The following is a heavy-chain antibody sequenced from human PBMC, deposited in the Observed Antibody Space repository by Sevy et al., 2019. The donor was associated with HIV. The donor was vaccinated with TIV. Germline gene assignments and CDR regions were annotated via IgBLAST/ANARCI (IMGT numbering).Heavy chain of an antibody. D-gene: IGHD5-12*01. V-gene: IGHV4-34*01. J-gene: IGHJ4*02. CDR2: INHSGST. CDR1: GGSFSGYY. Sequence: SETLSLTCAVYGGSFSGYYWSWIRQPPGKGLEWIGEINHSGSTNYNPSLKSRVTISVDTSKNQFSLKLSSVTAADTAVYYCARGRGDGYNRGNTIFDYWGQGTLVTVSS. CDR3: ARGRGDGYNRGNTIFDY.